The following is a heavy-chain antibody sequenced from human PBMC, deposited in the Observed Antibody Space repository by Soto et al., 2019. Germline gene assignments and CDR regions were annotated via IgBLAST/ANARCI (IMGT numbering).Heavy chain of an antibody. Sequence: PGGSLRLFCAASGFTFSSYAISWVRQAPGKGLEWVPAISGSGGSTYYADSVKGRFPISRDNSKNRLYLQMNSLTAEDPVLPYYAKDRLRVGSYSGHDAFDILDQGTMVAASS. D-gene: IGHD1-26*01. CDR2: ISGSGGST. CDR1: GFTFSSYA. J-gene: IGHJ3*02. CDR3: AKDRLRVGSYSGHDAFDI. V-gene: IGHV3-23*01.